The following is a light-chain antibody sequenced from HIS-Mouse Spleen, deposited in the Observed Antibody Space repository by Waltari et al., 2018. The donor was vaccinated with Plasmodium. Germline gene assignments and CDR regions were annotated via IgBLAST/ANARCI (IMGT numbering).Light chain of an antibody. CDR2: GAA. Sequence: EIVMTQSPATLSVSPGERATRSCRASQSVSSNLAWYQQKPGQAPRRLIYGAATRATGFPARFSGSGSGTECTLTISSMQSEDFAVYYCQQYNNWPTFGQGTRLEIK. J-gene: IGKJ5*01. CDR1: QSVSSN. V-gene: IGKV3-15*01. CDR3: QQYNNWPT.